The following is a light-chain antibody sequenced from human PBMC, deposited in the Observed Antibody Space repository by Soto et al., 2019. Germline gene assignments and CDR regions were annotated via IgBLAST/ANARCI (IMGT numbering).Light chain of an antibody. CDR3: IAYAGSNNFV. CDR1: SSDGGDNY. Sequence: SALTQPPSASGSPGQSVTISCTGTSSDGGDNYVSWYQQHLGKAPKLIIYEVSQRPSGVPDRFSASKSGNTASLTVSGLQTEDEADYYCIAYAGSNNFVFGSGTKVTVL. CDR2: EVS. J-gene: IGLJ1*01. V-gene: IGLV2-8*01.